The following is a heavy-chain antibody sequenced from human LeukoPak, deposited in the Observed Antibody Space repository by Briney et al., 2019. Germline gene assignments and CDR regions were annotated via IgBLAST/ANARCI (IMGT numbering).Heavy chain of an antibody. CDR2: IYYSGST. CDR1: GGSISSYY. V-gene: IGHV4-59*01. CDR3: ARTQGDYGDFNYFDY. D-gene: IGHD4-17*01. Sequence: PSETLSLTCTVSGGSISSYYWSWIRQPPGKGLEWIGYIYYSGSTNYNPSLKSRVTISVDTSKNQFSLKLSSVTAADTAVYYCARTQGDYGDFNYFDYWGQGTLVTVSS. J-gene: IGHJ4*02.